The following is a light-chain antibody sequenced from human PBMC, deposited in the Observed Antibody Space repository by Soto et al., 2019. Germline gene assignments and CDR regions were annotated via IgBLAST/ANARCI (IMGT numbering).Light chain of an antibody. Sequence: EVVLTQSPATLSLSPGERATLSCRASQNVSTYLAWYQQKPGQAPRLLIYGESTRATGIPARFSGSGSGTEFTLTISSLQSEDFAVYYCQQYNNWPPWTFGQGTKVEIK. CDR2: GES. CDR1: QNVSTY. J-gene: IGKJ1*01. CDR3: QQYNNWPPWT. V-gene: IGKV3D-15*01.